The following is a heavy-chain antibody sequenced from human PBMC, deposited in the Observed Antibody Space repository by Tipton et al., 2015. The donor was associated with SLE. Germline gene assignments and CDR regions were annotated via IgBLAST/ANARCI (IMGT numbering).Heavy chain of an antibody. Sequence: TLSLTCTVSGGSINTYYWSWIRQPPGKGLEWIGYIYYSGSTNYNPSLKSRVTISVDTSKNQFSLKLSSVTAADTAVYYCARVVKDLGFYLWGRGTLVTVSS. D-gene: IGHD2-21*01. CDR1: GGSINTYY. J-gene: IGHJ2*01. CDR3: ARVVKDLGFYL. V-gene: IGHV4-59*01. CDR2: IYYSGST.